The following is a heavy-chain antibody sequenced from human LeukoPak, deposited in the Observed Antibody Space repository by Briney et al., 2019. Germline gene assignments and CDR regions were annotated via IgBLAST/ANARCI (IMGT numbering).Heavy chain of an antibody. CDR1: GYTFTSYY. CDR3: ARDMGDYYDSSGHCDY. D-gene: IGHD3-22*01. Sequence: GASVKVSCKASGYTFTSYYMHWVRQAPGQGLEWMGIINPSGGSTSYAQKFQGRVTMTRDTSTSTAYMELRSLRSDDTAVYYCARDMGDYYDSSGHCDYWGQGTLVTVSS. CDR2: INPSGGST. J-gene: IGHJ4*02. V-gene: IGHV1-46*01.